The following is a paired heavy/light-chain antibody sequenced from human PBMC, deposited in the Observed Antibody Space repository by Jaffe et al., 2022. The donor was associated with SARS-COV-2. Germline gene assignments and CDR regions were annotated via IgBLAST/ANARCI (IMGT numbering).Light chain of an antibody. V-gene: IGLV2-14*03. CDR2: DVS. J-gene: IGLJ2*01. CDR3: TSYTSSTTSVV. Sequence: QSALTQPASVSGSPGQSITISCTGTGSDVGGYNYVSWYQQHPGKAPKLMIYDVSNRPSGVPNRFSGSKSGNTASLTISGLQAEDEADYYCTSYTSSTTSVVLGGGTKLTVL. CDR1: GSDVGGYNY.
Heavy chain of an antibody. CDR3: ARHKRDSLRNIIRLSWFDP. CDR1: GDSISSSNYY. D-gene: IGHD1-1*01. J-gene: IGHJ5*02. V-gene: IGHV4-39*01. CDR2: IFYSGNT. Sequence: QLQLQESGPGLVKPSETLSLTCTVSGDSISSSNYYWGWIRQPPGKGLEWIGSIFYSGNTYYNPSLKSRVSISVDTSKNQFSLKLSSMTAADTALYYCARHKRDSLRNIIRLSWFDPWGQGTLVTVSS.